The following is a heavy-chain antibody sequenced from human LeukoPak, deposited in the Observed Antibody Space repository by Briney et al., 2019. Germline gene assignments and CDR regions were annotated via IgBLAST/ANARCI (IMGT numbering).Heavy chain of an antibody. CDR3: AKDIGRFGELCDY. CDR1: GFTFDDYA. CDR2: ISWNSGSI. D-gene: IGHD3-10*01. J-gene: IGHJ4*02. Sequence: GRSLRLSCAASGFTFDDYAMHWVRQAPGKGLEWVSGISWNSGSIGYADSVKGRFTISRDNAKNSLYLQMNSLRAEDTASYYCAKDIGRFGELCDYWGQGTLVTVSS. V-gene: IGHV3-9*01.